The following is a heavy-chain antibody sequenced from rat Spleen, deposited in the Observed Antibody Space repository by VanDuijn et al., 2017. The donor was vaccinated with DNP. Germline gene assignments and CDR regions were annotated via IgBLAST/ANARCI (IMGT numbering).Heavy chain of an antibody. Sequence: EVQLVESGGDLVQPGRSLKLSCAASGFTFSDYNMAWVRQAPGKGLEWVATISYDGSSTYYRDSVKGRFTISRDNAKSTLYLQMDSLRSEDTATYYCTRGGTYYFDYWGQGVMVTVSS. J-gene: IGHJ2*01. CDR3: TRGGTYYFDY. CDR2: ISYDGSST. CDR1: GFTFSDYN. V-gene: IGHV5-7*01.